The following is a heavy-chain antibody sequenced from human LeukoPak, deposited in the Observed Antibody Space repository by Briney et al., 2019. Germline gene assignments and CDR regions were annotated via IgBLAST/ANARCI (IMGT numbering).Heavy chain of an antibody. J-gene: IGHJ4*02. CDR1: GGSISSGGYY. CDR2: IYYSGST. Sequence: SETLSLTCTVSGGSISSGGYYWSWIRQHPGTGLEWIGYIYYSGSTYYNPSLKSRVTISVDTSKNQFSLKLSSVTAADTAVYYCARDNSSGYDYWGQGTLVTVSS. D-gene: IGHD3-22*01. CDR3: ARDNSSGYDY. V-gene: IGHV4-31*03.